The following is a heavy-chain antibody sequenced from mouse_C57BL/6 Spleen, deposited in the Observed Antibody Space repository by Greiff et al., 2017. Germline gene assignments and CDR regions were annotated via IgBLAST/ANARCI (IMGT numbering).Heavy chain of an antibody. CDR3: VRHDDGYSPFAY. D-gene: IGHD2-3*01. CDR2: IRSKSNNYAT. Sequence: EVMLVESGGGLVQPKGSLKLSCAASGFSFNTYAMNWVRQAPGKGLEWVARIRSKSNNYATYYADSVKDRFTISRDDSESMLYLQMNNLKTEDTAMYYCVRHDDGYSPFAYWGQGTLVTVSA. J-gene: IGHJ3*01. CDR1: GFSFNTYA. V-gene: IGHV10-1*01.